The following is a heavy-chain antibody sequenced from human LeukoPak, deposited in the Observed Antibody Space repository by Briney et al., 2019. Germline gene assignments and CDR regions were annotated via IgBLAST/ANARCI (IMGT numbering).Heavy chain of an antibody. Sequence: PSETLSLTCAVYGGSFSGYYWSWIRQPPGKGLEWIGEINHSGDTNYNPSLKSRVTISIDTSKNQFSLELSSVTAADTAVYYCARYLRGSSSSCFDYWGPGTLVTVSS. CDR2: INHSGDT. D-gene: IGHD6-13*01. CDR3: ARYLRGSSSSCFDY. V-gene: IGHV4-34*01. J-gene: IGHJ4*02. CDR1: GGSFSGYY.